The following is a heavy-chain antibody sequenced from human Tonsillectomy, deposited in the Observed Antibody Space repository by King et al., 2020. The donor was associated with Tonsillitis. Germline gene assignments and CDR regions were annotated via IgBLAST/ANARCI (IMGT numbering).Heavy chain of an antibody. D-gene: IGHD3-3*01. Sequence: VQLVESGGGLGKPGGALRLSCAASGFTFRSYSTNWVRQAPGKGLEWGSSISSSSSYIYYADSVKGRFTTSRENAKNTLLLQMNSLRAEDTGVYYCVSDPEKYYDFWGGYFDASYYYYYYMDVWGKGTTVTVSS. CDR3: VSDPEKYYDFWGGYFDASYYYYYYMDV. CDR2: ISSSSSYI. J-gene: IGHJ6*03. CDR1: GFTFRSYS. V-gene: IGHV3-21*01.